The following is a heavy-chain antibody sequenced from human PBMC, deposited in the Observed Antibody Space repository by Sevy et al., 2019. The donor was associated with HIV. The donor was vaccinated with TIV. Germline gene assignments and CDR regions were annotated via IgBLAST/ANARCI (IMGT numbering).Heavy chain of an antibody. V-gene: IGHV1-69*13. CDR1: GGTFSSYA. J-gene: IGHJ4*02. CDR3: ARDLSSSSFGSAYFDY. Sequence: ASVKVSCKASGGTFSSYAISWVRQAPGQGLEWMGGIIPIFGTANYAQKFQGRVTITGDESTSTAYMELSSLRSEDTAVYYCARDLSSSSFGSAYFDYWGQGTLVTVSS. CDR2: IIPIFGTA. D-gene: IGHD6-6*01.